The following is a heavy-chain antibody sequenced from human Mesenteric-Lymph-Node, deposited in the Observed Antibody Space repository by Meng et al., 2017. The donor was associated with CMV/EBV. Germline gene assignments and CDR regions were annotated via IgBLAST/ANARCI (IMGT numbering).Heavy chain of an antibody. CDR1: VYTFTNYG. V-gene: IGHV7-4-1*01. D-gene: IGHD3-10*01. Sequence: CQASVYTFTNYGLHWVRQAPGHGLAWMGWINTEPRRPTYAQGFTGRFVFSLDTSVSTAYLQIDSLEAEDTAVYFCAKDHYGSGSPFDYWGQGTLVTVSS. J-gene: IGHJ4*02. CDR3: AKDHYGSGSPFDY. CDR2: INTEPRRP.